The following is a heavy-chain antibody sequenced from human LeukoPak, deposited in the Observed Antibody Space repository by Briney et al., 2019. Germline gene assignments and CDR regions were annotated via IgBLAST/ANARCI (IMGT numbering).Heavy chain of an antibody. J-gene: IGHJ4*02. CDR2: IIPIFGTA. V-gene: IGHV1-69*05. CDR3: ARGTGTGLFLGRY. Sequence: SVKVSCKASGGTLSSYAISWVRQAPGQGLEWMGGIIPIFGTANYAQKFQGRVTITTDESTSTAYMELSSLRSEDTAVYYCARGTGTGLFLGRYWGQGTLVTVSS. CDR1: GGTLSSYA. D-gene: IGHD1-1*01.